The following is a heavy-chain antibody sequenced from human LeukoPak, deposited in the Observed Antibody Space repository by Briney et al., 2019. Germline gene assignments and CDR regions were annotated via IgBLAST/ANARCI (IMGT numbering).Heavy chain of an antibody. D-gene: IGHD6-19*01. Sequence: TSSETLSLTCTVSGGSISSSSYYWGWIRQPPGKGLEWIGSIYYSGSTYYNPSLKSRVTISQDTSKNQFSLKLSSVTAADTAVYYCAREFGVIAVAGLNWFDPWGQGTLVTVSS. J-gene: IGHJ5*02. CDR2: IYYSGST. V-gene: IGHV4-39*07. CDR3: AREFGVIAVAGLNWFDP. CDR1: GGSISSSSYY.